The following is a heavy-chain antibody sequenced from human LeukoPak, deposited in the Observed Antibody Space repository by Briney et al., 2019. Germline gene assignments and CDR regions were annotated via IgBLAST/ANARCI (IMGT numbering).Heavy chain of an antibody. V-gene: IGHV4-59*01. CDR3: ARGAANPLNYYYYMDV. J-gene: IGHJ6*03. Sequence: SETLSLTCTVSGGSISSYYWSWIRQPPGKGLEWIGYIYYIGGTNYNPSLKSRVTISVDTSKNQFSLKLSSVTAADTAVYYCARGAANPLNYYYYMDVWGKGTTVTVSS. D-gene: IGHD4/OR15-4a*01. CDR2: IYYIGGT. CDR1: GGSISSYY.